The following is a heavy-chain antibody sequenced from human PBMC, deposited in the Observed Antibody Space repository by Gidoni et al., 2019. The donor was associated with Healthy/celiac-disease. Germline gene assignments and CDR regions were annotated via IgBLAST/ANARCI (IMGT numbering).Heavy chain of an antibody. V-gene: IGHV4-59*01. CDR1: GGPISIYH. J-gene: IGHJ6*02. CDR3: ARDRRPTYSSSWYPSEAPNYYYYGMDV. Sequence: QVQLQESVPGLVKPSETLSLTCTVSGGPISIYHWSWIRQPPRKGLEWIGYIYYSGSTNYNPSLKSRVTISVETSKNQFSLKLSSVTAADTAVYYCARDRRPTYSSSWYPSEAPNYYYYGMDVWGQGTTVTVSS. D-gene: IGHD6-13*01. CDR2: IYYSGST.